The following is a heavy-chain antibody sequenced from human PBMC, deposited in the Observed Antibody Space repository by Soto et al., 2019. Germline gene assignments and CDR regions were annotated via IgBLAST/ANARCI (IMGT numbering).Heavy chain of an antibody. J-gene: IGHJ4*02. CDR3: AREQWLIRTSPYYFDY. V-gene: IGHV3-21*01. CDR1: GFTFSRYN. D-gene: IGHD6-19*01. CDR2: ITSSSSYI. Sequence: GGSLRLSCAASGFTFSRYNMNWVRQAPGKGLEWVSSITSSSSYIKYADSVRGRFTISRDNAKNSVYLQMDSLRAEDTAVYYCAREQWLIRTSPYYFDYWGQGTLVTVSS.